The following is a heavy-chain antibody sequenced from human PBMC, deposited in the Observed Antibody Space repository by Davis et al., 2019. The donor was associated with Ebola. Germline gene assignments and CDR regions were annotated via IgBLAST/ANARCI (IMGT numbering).Heavy chain of an antibody. D-gene: IGHD5-12*01. CDR1: GYSFHDYY. CDR2: ISSHGNVI. J-gene: IGHJ4*02. Sequence: GGSLRLSCAGSGYSFHDYYLSWVRQAPGKGLEWISYISSHGNVIHYADSVRGRFTISRDNGKNSMHLQMNSLRVDDTAIYYCARGYSGTWYRGYFDYWGQGTPVTVSS. V-gene: IGHV3-11*01. CDR3: ARGYSGTWYRGYFDY.